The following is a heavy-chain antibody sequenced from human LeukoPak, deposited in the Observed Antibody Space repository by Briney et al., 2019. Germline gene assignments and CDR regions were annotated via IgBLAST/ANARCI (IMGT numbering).Heavy chain of an antibody. V-gene: IGHV3-64*05. CDR3: ASYGGNSGFDC. D-gene: IGHD4-23*01. J-gene: IGHJ4*02. Sequence: GGSLRLSCSASGFTFSSYAMHWFRQAPGKGLEYVSGINSNGGSTLYADSVKGRFTISRDNSKNTLYIQMSSLRVEDTAVYYCASYGGNSGFDCWGQGTLVTVSS. CDR1: GFTFSSYA. CDR2: INSNGGST.